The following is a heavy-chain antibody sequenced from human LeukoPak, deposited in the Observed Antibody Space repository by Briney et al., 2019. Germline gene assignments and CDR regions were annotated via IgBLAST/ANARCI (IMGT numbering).Heavy chain of an antibody. V-gene: IGHV3-9*01. CDR3: AKDTTLYSSSSGAFDI. D-gene: IGHD6-6*01. Sequence: KTGGSLRPSCAASGFTFDDYAMHWVRQAPGKGLEWVSGISWNSGSIGYADSVKGRFTISRDNAKNSLYLQMNSLRAEDTALYYCAKDTTLYSSSSGAFDIWGQGTMVTVSS. J-gene: IGHJ3*02. CDR2: ISWNSGSI. CDR1: GFTFDDYA.